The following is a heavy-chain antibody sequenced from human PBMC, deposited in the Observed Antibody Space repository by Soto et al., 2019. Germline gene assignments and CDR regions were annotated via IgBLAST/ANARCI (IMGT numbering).Heavy chain of an antibody. J-gene: IGHJ4*02. CDR2: ISGSTGNT. CDR3: AKGEDSFGFTRFDF. D-gene: IGHD5-18*01. Sequence: GGSLRLSCAASGFTFSNYAMNWVRQAPGKGLEWVAGISGSTGNTYYTDSLKGRFTISRDNSKNTVYLQMHSLRAEDTALYYCAKGEDSFGFTRFDFWGQGNLVTVSS. CDR1: GFTFSNYA. V-gene: IGHV3-23*01.